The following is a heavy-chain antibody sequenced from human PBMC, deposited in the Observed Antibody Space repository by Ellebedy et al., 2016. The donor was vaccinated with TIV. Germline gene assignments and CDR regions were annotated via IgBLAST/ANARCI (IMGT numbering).Heavy chain of an antibody. D-gene: IGHD6-13*01. Sequence: GGSLRLSCSASGFTFSSYALHWVRQAPGKGLEYVSAISSNGGSTYYADSVKGRFTISRDNSKNTLYLQMSSLRAEDTAVYYCVKGRRIAAAAHYFDYWGQGTLVTVSS. J-gene: IGHJ4*02. CDR2: ISSNGGST. CDR1: GFTFSSYA. CDR3: VKGRRIAAAAHYFDY. V-gene: IGHV3-64D*06.